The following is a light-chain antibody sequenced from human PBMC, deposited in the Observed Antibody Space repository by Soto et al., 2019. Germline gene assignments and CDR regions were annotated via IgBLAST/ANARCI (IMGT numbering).Light chain of an antibody. V-gene: IGKV1-33*01. CDR1: QDITNC. CDR3: QQYDTLPPYT. J-gene: IGKJ2*01. Sequence: DIQMTQSPSSLSASVGDRVTITCRASQDITNCLNWYHQKPGKAPKLLIYDASNLEIGVPSRFSGSGSGTDFTFTISNLQPEDIATYYCQQYDTLPPYTFGQGTKVDIK. CDR2: DAS.